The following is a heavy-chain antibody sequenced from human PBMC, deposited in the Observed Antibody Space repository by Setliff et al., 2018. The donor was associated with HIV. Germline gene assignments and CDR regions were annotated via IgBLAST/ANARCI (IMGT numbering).Heavy chain of an antibody. V-gene: IGHV3-21*01. CDR1: GFTLSTYT. J-gene: IGHJ5*02. CDR2: ISSNIIYI. CDR3: ARTSTTTGTTLNWSDP. Sequence: PGGSLRLSCAASGFTLSTYTMNWVRQAPGKGLEWISSISSNIIYIYYADSVRGRFTISRDNAKNSLYLQMNSLRVEDTAVYYCARTSTTTGTTLNWSDPWGQGTLVTVSS. D-gene: IGHD1-1*01.